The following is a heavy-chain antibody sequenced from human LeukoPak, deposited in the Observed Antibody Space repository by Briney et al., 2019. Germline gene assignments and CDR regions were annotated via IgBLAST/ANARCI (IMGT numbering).Heavy chain of an antibody. CDR2: INPSGGST. J-gene: IGHJ6*02. D-gene: IGHD6-6*01. V-gene: IGHV1-46*01. CDR1: GYTFTSYY. CDR3: ARVYSSSRVEYGMDV. Sequence: ASLKVSCKASGYTFTSYYMHWVRQAPGQGLEWMGIINPSGGSTSYAQKFQGRVTMTRDTSTSTVYMELSSLRSEDTAVYYCARVYSSSRVEYGMDVWGQGTTVTASS.